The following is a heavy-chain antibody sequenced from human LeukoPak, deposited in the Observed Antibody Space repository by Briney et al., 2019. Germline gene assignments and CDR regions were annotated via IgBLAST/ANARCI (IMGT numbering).Heavy chain of an antibody. D-gene: IGHD3-22*01. CDR2: ISRSGDST. Sequence: HPGGSLRLSCAASGFTFNNAWMSWVRQTPGKGLEWVASISRSGDSTNYADSVKGRFTISRDNSKNTLSLQMTSLRAEDTAIYYCAKDVYDTSGYYGLMSDHWGRGTLVTVSS. CDR3: AKDVYDTSGYYGLMSDH. V-gene: IGHV3-23*01. J-gene: IGHJ4*02. CDR1: GFTFNNAW.